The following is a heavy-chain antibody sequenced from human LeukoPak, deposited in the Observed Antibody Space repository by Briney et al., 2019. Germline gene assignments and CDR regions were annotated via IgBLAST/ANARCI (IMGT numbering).Heavy chain of an antibody. CDR1: GGSISSYY. J-gene: IGHJ4*02. Sequence: PSETLSLTCTVSGGSISSYYWSWIRQPPGKGLEWIGYIYYSGSTNYNPSLKSRVTISVDTSKNQFSLKLSSVTAADTAVYYCASGEPPKRAPLVVTAPPLDYWGQGTLVTVSS. CDR2: IYYSGST. V-gene: IGHV4-59*12. D-gene: IGHD2-21*02. CDR3: ASGEPPKRAPLVVTAPPLDY.